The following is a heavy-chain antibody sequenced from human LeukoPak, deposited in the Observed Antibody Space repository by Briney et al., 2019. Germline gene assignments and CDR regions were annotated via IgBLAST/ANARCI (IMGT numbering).Heavy chain of an antibody. V-gene: IGHV3-48*01. Sequence: GGSLRLSCAASGFTFSSYSMNWVRQAPGKGLEWVSYISSSDNTIYYADSVKGRFTISRDNAKNSLYLQMNSLRAEDTAVYYCARDSDWGFLEPFWGQGTLVTVSS. CDR1: GFTFSSYS. CDR3: ARDSDWGFLEPF. J-gene: IGHJ4*02. CDR2: ISSSDNTI. D-gene: IGHD3-3*01.